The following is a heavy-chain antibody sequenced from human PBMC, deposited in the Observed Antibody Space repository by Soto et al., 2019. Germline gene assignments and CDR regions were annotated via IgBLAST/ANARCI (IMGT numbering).Heavy chain of an antibody. J-gene: IGHJ4*02. Sequence: PGGSLRLSCAASGFTFSSYAMSWVRQAPGKGLEWVSVISGSGGSTYYADSVKGRFTISRDNSKNTLYLQMNSLRAEDTAVYYCAKSYGSPSGSGSYNYFDYWGQVTLVTVSS. CDR2: ISGSGGST. V-gene: IGHV3-23*01. CDR1: GFTFSSYA. D-gene: IGHD3-10*01. CDR3: AKSYGSPSGSGSYNYFDY.